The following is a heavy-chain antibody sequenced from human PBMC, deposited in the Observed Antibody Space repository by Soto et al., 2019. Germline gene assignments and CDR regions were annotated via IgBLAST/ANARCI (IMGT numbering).Heavy chain of an antibody. D-gene: IGHD4-17*01. V-gene: IGHV4-39*01. CDR3: ARHGLRGLCHYYAMGV. J-gene: IGHJ6*02. Sequence: QLQLQESGPGLVKPSETLSLTCTVSGGSISSSSYYWGWIRQPPGKGLEWIGSIYYSGSTYYNPSLKSRVSLPVDTSNNQFSLRQSSATAADTAVYYCARHGLRGLCHYYAMGVWGQGTTVPVAS. CDR1: GGSISSSSYY. CDR2: IYYSGST.